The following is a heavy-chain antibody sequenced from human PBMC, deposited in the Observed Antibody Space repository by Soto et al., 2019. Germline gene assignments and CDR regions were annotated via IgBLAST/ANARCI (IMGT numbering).Heavy chain of an antibody. CDR1: GGSISSSSYY. V-gene: IGHV4-39*01. Sequence: SETLSLTCTVSGGSISSSSYYWGWIRQPPGKGLEWIGSIYYSGSTYYNPSLKSRVTISVDTSKNQFSLKLSSVTAADTAVYYCARQSRSGSLTFIDYWGQGTLVTVSS. CDR3: ARQSRSGSLTFIDY. J-gene: IGHJ4*02. CDR2: IYYSGST. D-gene: IGHD3-10*01.